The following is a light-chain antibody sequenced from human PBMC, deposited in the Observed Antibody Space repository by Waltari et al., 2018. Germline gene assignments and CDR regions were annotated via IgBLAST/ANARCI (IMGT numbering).Light chain of an antibody. Sequence: QTVVTQETSLSVSPGATVTLTCDLNSASVSTSHYPSWYQQTPGQAPRAPMYNTISLLSGVPDLFSRSSVGNRAALTITGAQAVDESFSCCVLYLGGGISVFGGGTRLAVL. V-gene: IGLV8-61*01. CDR3: VLYLGGGISV. J-gene: IGLJ3*02. CDR1: SASVSTSHY. CDR2: NTI.